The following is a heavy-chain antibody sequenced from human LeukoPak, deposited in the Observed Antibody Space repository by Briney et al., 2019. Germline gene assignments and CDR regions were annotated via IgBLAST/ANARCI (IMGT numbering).Heavy chain of an antibody. V-gene: IGHV3-23*01. CDR2: ISGSGDST. CDR1: GFTFSSYA. Sequence: GGSLRLSCTASGFTFSSYAINWVRQAPGKGLEWVSAISGSGDSTYYADSVKGRFTIPRDNSRNTLYLQMNSLRAEDTALYYCAKHRGYSSASIYYCGMDVWGQGTTVTVSS. CDR3: AKHRGYSSASIYYCGMDV. D-gene: IGHD5-12*01. J-gene: IGHJ6*02.